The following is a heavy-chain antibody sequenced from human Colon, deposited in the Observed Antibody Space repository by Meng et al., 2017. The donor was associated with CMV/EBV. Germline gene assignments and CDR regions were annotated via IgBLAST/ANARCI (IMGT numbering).Heavy chain of an antibody. Sequence: GESLKTSCAASGFTFSSYGMNWVRQAPGKGLEWVASIVSSSTYIFYADSVKGRFTISRDNGKNLLYLQLNDLRAEDTGVYYCARDTISGVVAFDYWGQGTLVTVSS. J-gene: IGHJ4*02. V-gene: IGHV3-21*06. CDR3: ARDTISGVVAFDY. D-gene: IGHD3-3*01. CDR1: GFTFSSYG. CDR2: IVSSSTYI.